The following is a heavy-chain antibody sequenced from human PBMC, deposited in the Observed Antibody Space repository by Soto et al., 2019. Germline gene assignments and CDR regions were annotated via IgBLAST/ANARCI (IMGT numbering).Heavy chain of an antibody. J-gene: IGHJ4*02. CDR1: GGTFSSYA. CDR2: IIPIFGTA. D-gene: IGHD3-22*01. Sequence: ASVKVSCKASGGTFSSYAISWVRQAPGQGLEWMGGIIPIFGTANYAQKFQGRVTITADESTSTAYMELSSLRSEDTAVYYFASQITVIGEYCFDYWGQGTLVTVSS. CDR3: ASQITVIGEYCFDY. V-gene: IGHV1-69*13.